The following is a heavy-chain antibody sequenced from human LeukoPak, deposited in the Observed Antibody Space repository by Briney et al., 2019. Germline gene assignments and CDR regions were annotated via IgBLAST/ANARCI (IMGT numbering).Heavy chain of an antibody. Sequence: PSQTLSLTCSVSGGSISSGSYCWSWIRQPAGKGLELIGRFCASGGTNYNPSLKSRVTISIDTSKTQFSLKLSSVTASDTAVYYCARDDLPPAIWGQGTMVTVSS. V-gene: IGHV4-61*02. D-gene: IGHD2-21*02. CDR3: ARDDLPPAI. J-gene: IGHJ3*02. CDR1: GGSISSGSYC. CDR2: FCASGGT.